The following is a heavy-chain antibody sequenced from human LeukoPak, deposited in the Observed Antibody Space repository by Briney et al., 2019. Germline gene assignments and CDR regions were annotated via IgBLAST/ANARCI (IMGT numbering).Heavy chain of an antibody. D-gene: IGHD6-13*01. CDR2: IYSGGST. Sequence: SGGSLRLSCAASGFTVSSNYMSWVRQAPGKGLEWVSVIYSGGSTYYADSVKGRFTISRDNSKNTLYLQMSSLRAEDTAVYYCARGAYSSSWYVWFDPWGQGTLVTVSS. CDR3: ARGAYSSSWYVWFDP. J-gene: IGHJ5*02. V-gene: IGHV3-66*01. CDR1: GFTVSSNY.